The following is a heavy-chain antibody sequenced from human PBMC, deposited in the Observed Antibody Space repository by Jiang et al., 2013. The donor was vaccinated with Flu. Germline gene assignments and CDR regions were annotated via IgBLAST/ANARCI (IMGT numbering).Heavy chain of an antibody. J-gene: IGHJ6*03. CDR1: GDSVSSDSAA. CDR2: TYYRPKWYN. Sequence: QTLSLTCAISGDSVSSDSAAWNWIRQSPSRGLEWLGRTYYRPKWYNDYAVSVKSRITINPDTSKNQFSLQLSSVTPDDTAVYYCARWHHDMGYLDVWGKGTTVTVSS. D-gene: IGHD1-1*01. V-gene: IGHV6-1*01. CDR3: ARWHHDMGYLDV.